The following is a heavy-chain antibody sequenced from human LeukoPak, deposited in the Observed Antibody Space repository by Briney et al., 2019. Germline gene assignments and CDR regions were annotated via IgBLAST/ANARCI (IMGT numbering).Heavy chain of an antibody. D-gene: IGHD6-19*01. V-gene: IGHV3-30-3*01. Sequence: PGRSLRLSCAASGFTFSSYAMHWVRQAPGKGLEWVAVISYDGSNKYYADSVKGRFTISRDNSKNTLYLQMNSLRAEDTAVYYCAAGIAVAGYFDYWGQGTLVTVSS. CDR3: AAGIAVAGYFDY. CDR2: ISYDGSNK. J-gene: IGHJ4*02. CDR1: GFTFSSYA.